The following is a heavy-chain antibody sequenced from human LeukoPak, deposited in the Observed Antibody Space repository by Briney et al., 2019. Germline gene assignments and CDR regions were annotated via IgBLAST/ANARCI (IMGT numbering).Heavy chain of an antibody. CDR3: AKYDPGESGFDY. CDR1: GFTFSSYD. Sequence: GGSLTLTCAASGFTFSSYDMHWVRQAPGKGLEWVAFIRYDGSNKYYADSVKGRFTISRDNSKNTLYPQMNSLTAEDTAVYYCAKYDPGESGFDYWGQGTLVTVSS. CDR2: IRYDGSNK. D-gene: IGHD3-16*01. J-gene: IGHJ4*02. V-gene: IGHV3-30*02.